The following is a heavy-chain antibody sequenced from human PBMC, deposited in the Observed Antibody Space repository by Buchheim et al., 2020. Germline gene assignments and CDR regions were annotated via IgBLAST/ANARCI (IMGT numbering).Heavy chain of an antibody. CDR3: ARVARSSGIDY. CDR2: VYYNGGT. CDR1: GGSVSSGSHY. Sequence: QVQLQESGPGLVKPSETLSLTCTVSGGSVSSGSHYWSWVRQPPGKGLEWIGYVYYNGGTNYNPSLKSRVTISIDTSKDQFCLRLSSVSAADTAAYYCARVARSSGIDYWGQGTL. J-gene: IGHJ4*02. D-gene: IGHD3-22*01. V-gene: IGHV4-61*01.